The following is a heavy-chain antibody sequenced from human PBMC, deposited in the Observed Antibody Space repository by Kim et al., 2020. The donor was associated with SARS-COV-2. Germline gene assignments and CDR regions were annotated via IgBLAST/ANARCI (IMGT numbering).Heavy chain of an antibody. CDR3: AKGVSVAPHYYHHYGRDV. Sequence: GGSLRLSCAASEFTFSTSWMTWVRQAPGKGLEWVSSIKQDAYESYYVDSVKGRFTISRDNAKNLLYLQMNSLRPEDTAVYYCAKGVSVAPHYYHHYGRDVGGQGTTVTVSS. CDR1: EFTFSTSW. D-gene: IGHD6-19*01. CDR2: IKQDAYES. J-gene: IGHJ6*02. V-gene: IGHV3-7*03.